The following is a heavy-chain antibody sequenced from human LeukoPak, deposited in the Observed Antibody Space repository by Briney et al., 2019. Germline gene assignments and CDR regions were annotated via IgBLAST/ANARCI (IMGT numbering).Heavy chain of an antibody. CDR2: ISSSSSYI. V-gene: IGHV3-21*01. J-gene: IGHJ5*02. D-gene: IGHD2-2*01. CDR3: ARDASVTDLNWFDP. Sequence: GGSLRLSCAASGFTFSSYSMNWVRQAPGKGLEWVSSISSSSSYIYYADSVKGRFTISRDNAKNSLYLQMNSLGAEDTAVYYCARDASVTDLNWFDPWGQGTLVTVSS. CDR1: GFTFSSYS.